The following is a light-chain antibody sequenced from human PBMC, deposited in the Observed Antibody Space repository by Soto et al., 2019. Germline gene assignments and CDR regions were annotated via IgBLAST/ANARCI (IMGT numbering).Light chain of an antibody. CDR2: ATS. V-gene: IGKV3-15*01. CDR3: HQYYNRPPWT. Sequence: PGDSATLSCRASRSVDTDLAWYQQKPGQAPRLLVFATSARATGVPDRFRGSRSGTDFTLTISSLQPEDSATYYCHQYYNRPPWTFGQGTKVEI. CDR1: RSVDTD. J-gene: IGKJ1*01.